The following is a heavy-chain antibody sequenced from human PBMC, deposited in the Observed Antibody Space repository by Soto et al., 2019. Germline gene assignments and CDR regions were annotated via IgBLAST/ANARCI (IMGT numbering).Heavy chain of an antibody. Sequence: EVQLVESGGGLVQPGGSLRLSCAASGFTFSSHDMHWVRQATGKGLEWVSAIDTAGDTYYPDSVQGRFTISRENAKNSLYLQMNSLGAGDTAVYYCAREIPGPRGYYGLVVWGQGTAVTVSS. J-gene: IGHJ6*02. V-gene: IGHV3-13*01. CDR3: AREIPGPRGYYGLVV. D-gene: IGHD2-2*01. CDR1: GFTFSSHD. CDR2: IDTAGDT.